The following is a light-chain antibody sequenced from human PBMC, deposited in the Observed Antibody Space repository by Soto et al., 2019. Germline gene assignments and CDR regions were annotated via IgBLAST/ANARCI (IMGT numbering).Light chain of an antibody. J-gene: IGKJ1*01. CDR3: QQSYNTPRT. CDR1: ERISNY. Sequence: DIQLTQSPSSLSASVGDSVTITCRASERISNYLNWYQQKPGTAPKLLIWSSSTLPSGVPSRFSGSESGTDFTLSISGLQPEDFAVYYCQQSYNTPRTFGQGTKVEVK. V-gene: IGKV1-39*01. CDR2: SSS.